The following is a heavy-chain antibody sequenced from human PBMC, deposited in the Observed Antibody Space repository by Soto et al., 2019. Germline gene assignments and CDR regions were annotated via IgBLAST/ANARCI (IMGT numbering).Heavy chain of an antibody. V-gene: IGHV1-18*04. J-gene: IGHJ5*02. Sequence: ASVKVSCKASGYTFTSYGSSWVRQPPGQGLEWIGWISAYNGNPNYAQKLQGRVTMTTDTSTSTAYMELRSLRSADTAVYYCAGRSDWFHPWGHGSLITVSS. CDR2: ISAYNGNP. CDR1: GYTFTSYG. D-gene: IGHD3-3*01. CDR3: AGRSDWFHP.